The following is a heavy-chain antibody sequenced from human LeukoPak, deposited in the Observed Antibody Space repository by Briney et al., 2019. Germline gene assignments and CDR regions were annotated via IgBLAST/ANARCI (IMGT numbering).Heavy chain of an antibody. D-gene: IGHD3-22*01. CDR3: AKDGFDYYDSSGYYYFNY. CDR1: GFTFSNHA. CDR2: ISGGGVVI. J-gene: IGHJ4*02. Sequence: PGGSLRLSCAASGFTFSNHAMSWVRQAPGKGLQWVSAISGGGVVIYYADSVKGRFTISRDNSKNTLYLQMNSLRAEDTAVYYCAKDGFDYYDSSGYYYFNYWGQGTLVTVSS. V-gene: IGHV3-23*01.